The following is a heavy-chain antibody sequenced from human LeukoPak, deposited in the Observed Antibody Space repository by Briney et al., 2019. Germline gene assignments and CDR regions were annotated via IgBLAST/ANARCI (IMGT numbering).Heavy chain of an antibody. Sequence: GSLRLSCAASGVTFSDYYMTWIRQAPGEGLEWVSYISGGGTTIYYADSVKGRFTISRDNAKNSLYLQLNSVRAEDTATYYCARDNSNLDYWGQGTLVTVSS. CDR1: GVTFSDYY. CDR3: ARDNSNLDY. V-gene: IGHV3-11*01. D-gene: IGHD1-1*01. CDR2: ISGGGTTI. J-gene: IGHJ4*02.